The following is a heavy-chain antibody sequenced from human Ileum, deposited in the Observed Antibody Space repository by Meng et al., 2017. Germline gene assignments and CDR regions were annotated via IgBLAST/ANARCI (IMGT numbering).Heavy chain of an antibody. CDR3: ERTRCAAVADEAIEY. Sequence: GESLKISCKGSGYTFTRYWIGWVRQMPGKGLEWMGIIYPGGYDTKYSPSFQGQVTLSADKSISTAYLHWSRLKTSDTDIYYCERTRCAAVADEAIEYWGQGTLVTVSS. J-gene: IGHJ4*02. CDR1: GYTFTRYW. V-gene: IGHV5-51*01. D-gene: IGHD6-19*01. CDR2: IYPGGYDT.